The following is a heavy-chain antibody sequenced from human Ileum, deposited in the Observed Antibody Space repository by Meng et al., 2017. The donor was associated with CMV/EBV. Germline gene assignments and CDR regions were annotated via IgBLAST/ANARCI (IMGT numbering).Heavy chain of an antibody. V-gene: IGHV1-2*02. CDR3: ARERAMVVVPTRIQFDY. CDR2: INPNSGGT. D-gene: IGHD3-22*01. Sequence: ASVKVSCKASGYTFTGYYMHWVRQAPGQGLEWMGWINPNSGGTNYAQNFQGRVTMTRDTSISTAYMELRRLRSDDTAVYYCARERAMVVVPTRIQFDYWGQGTLVTVSS. J-gene: IGHJ4*02. CDR1: GYTFTGYY.